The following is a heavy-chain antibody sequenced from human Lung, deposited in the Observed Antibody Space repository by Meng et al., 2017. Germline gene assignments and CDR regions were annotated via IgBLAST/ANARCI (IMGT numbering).Heavy chain of an antibody. CDR3: ARGPTTMAHDFDY. Sequence: LQQRGAGLLKPSETLSLTCVVFGGSFSDYYWSWIRQPPGKGLEWIGEINHSGSTNYNPSLESRATISVDTSQNNLSLKLSSVTAADSAVYYCARGPTTMAHDFDYWGQGTLVTVSS. CDR1: GGSFSDYY. V-gene: IGHV4-34*01. D-gene: IGHD4-11*01. J-gene: IGHJ4*02. CDR2: INHSGST.